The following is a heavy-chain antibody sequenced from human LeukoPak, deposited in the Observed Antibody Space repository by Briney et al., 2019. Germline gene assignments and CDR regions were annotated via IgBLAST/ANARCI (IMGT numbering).Heavy chain of an antibody. CDR3: ARDRMVRGVIITGKGGYYMDV. J-gene: IGHJ6*03. D-gene: IGHD3-10*01. Sequence: PGGSLRLSCAASGFTFSSYEMNWVRQAPGKGLEWVSYISSSGSTIYYADSVKGRFTISRDNAKNSLYLQMNSLRAEDTAVYYCARDRMVRGVIITGKGGYYMDVWGKGTTVTISS. CDR1: GFTFSSYE. V-gene: IGHV3-48*03. CDR2: ISSSGSTI.